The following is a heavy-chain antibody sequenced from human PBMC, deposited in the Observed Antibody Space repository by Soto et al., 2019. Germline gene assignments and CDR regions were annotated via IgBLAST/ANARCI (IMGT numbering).Heavy chain of an antibody. CDR3: ARHGHNIYGFDV. J-gene: IGHJ6*01. Sequence: QVQPQESGPGLVKPSDTLSLTCAVSGGSINSVNWWSWVRQSPGKGLEWIGEMHPGGSTNYNPSLQSRVNVSMDKSRNQFSLRMSSVTAADTAVYFCARHGHNIYGFDVWGRGTTVTVSS. D-gene: IGHD1-1*01. CDR2: MHPGGST. V-gene: IGHV4-4*02. CDR1: GGSINSVNW.